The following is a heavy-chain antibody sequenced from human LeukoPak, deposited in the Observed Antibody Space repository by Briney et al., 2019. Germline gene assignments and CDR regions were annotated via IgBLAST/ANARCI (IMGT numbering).Heavy chain of an antibody. CDR2: ISGSSGST. CDR3: AKDLTIFGVVKRDTYFDY. CDR1: GFTFSSYA. J-gene: IGHJ4*02. D-gene: IGHD3-3*01. Sequence: GGSLRLSCAASGFTFSSYAMSWVRQAPGKGLEWVSAISGSSGSTYYADSVKGRFTISRDNSKNTLYLQMNSLRAEDTAVYYCAKDLTIFGVVKRDTYFDYWGQGTLVTVSS. V-gene: IGHV3-23*01.